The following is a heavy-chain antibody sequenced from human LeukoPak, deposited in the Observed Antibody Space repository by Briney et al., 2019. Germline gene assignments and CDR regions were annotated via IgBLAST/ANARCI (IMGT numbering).Heavy chain of an antibody. V-gene: IGHV3-30*03. CDR1: GFSFSTYG. CDR3: ARDGIATKKSGHYYGSGSYYNSPYYFDY. CDR2: ISYDGSNK. Sequence: WRSLRLSCAASGFSFSTYGLEWVRQAPGKGLEWVAVISYDGSNKNYADSVKGRFTISRGNSKNTLYLQMNSLRAEDTGVYYCARDGIATKKSGHYYGSGSYYNSPYYFDYWGQGTLVTVSS. D-gene: IGHD3-10*01. J-gene: IGHJ4*02.